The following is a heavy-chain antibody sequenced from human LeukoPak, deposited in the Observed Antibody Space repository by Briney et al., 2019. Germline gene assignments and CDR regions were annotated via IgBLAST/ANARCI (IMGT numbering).Heavy chain of an antibody. CDR3: ASLGGGPRDYYYYYMDV. CDR2: ISWNSGSI. Sequence: GGSLRLSCAASGFTFDDYAMHWVRQAPGKGLEWVSGISWNSGSIGYADSVKGRFTISRDNAKNSLYLQMNSLRAEDTALYYCASLGGGPRDYYYYYMDVWGKGTTVTVSS. V-gene: IGHV3-9*01. CDR1: GFTFDDYA. D-gene: IGHD3-10*01. J-gene: IGHJ6*03.